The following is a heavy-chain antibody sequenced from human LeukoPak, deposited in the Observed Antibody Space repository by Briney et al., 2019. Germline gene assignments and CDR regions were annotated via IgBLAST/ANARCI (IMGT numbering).Heavy chain of an antibody. J-gene: IGHJ4*02. CDR3: ASPPTYYYDSSGSPPDY. CDR1: GFTFSSYW. V-gene: IGHV3-7*01. D-gene: IGHD3-22*01. CDR2: IKQDGSEK. Sequence: GGSLRLSCAASGFTFSSYWMSWVRQAPGKGLEWVANIKQDGSEKYYVDSVKGRFTISRDNAKNSLYLQMNSLRAEDTAVYYCASPPTYYYDSSGSPPDYWGQGTLVTVSS.